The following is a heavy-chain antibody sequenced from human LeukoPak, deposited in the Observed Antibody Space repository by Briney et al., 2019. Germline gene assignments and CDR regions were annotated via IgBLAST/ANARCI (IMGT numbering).Heavy chain of an antibody. V-gene: IGHV4-59*08. D-gene: IGHD3-22*01. J-gene: IGHJ3*02. CDR2: MYYSGST. CDR1: GGSISTYY. Sequence: KPSETLSLTCTVSGGSISTYYWSWIQQPPGKGLEWIGSMYYSGSTNYKPSLKSRVTISVDTSKNQFSLKLSSVTAADTAVYYCARHAYYYDRSGSYEAFDIWGQGTMVTVSS. CDR3: ARHAYYYDRSGSYEAFDI.